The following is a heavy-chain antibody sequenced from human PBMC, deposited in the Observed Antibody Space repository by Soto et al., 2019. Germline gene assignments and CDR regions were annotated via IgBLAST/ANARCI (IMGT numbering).Heavy chain of an antibody. CDR2: IRGSADST. Sequence: EVQLLESGGGFIHPGGSLRLSCAASGFSLSSLAMNWVRQAPGKGLGWVSIIRGSADSTFYADSVKGRFTSARDNSKSTLSLEIHRLRAEDTAVYYCAKTRGAMIYAISVYGMDVWGQGTTVTVSS. V-gene: IGHV3-23*01. D-gene: IGHD2-8*01. CDR1: GFSLSSLA. J-gene: IGHJ6*02. CDR3: AKTRGAMIYAISVYGMDV.